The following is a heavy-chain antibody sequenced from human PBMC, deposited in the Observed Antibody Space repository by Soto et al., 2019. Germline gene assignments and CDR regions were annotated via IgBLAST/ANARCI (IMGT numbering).Heavy chain of an antibody. CDR2: IYHSGNT. D-gene: IGHD2-15*01. CDR1: GDSVSSRGYF. Sequence: SETLSLTCTVSGDSVSSRGYFWAWLRQPPGKRLEWIGSIYHSGNTYYNPSLRSRVTISLDTSKNQFSLKLISVTAADTAVYYCARGAGDSSYYYYYYGMDVWGQGTMVTVSS. V-gene: IGHV4-39*07. J-gene: IGHJ6*02. CDR3: ARGAGDSSYYYYYYGMDV.